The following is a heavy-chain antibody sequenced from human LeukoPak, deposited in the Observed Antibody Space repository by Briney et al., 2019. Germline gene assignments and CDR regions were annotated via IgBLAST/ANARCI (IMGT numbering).Heavy chain of an antibody. CDR3: AKDVEAAGTLVPSDY. V-gene: IGHV3-23*01. CDR1: RFTFSSYA. CDR2: ICGSGGST. J-gene: IGHJ4*02. Sequence: PGGSLRLSCAASRFTFSSYAMSWVRQAPGKGVEWVSGICGSGGSTYYVDSVKGGFTISRDNSKNTLYLQMNSLRAEDTAVYYCAKDVEAAGTLVPSDYWGQGTLVTVSS. D-gene: IGHD6-13*01.